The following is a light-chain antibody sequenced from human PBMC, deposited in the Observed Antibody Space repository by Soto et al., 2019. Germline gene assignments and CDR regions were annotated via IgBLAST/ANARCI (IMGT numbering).Light chain of an antibody. CDR1: QRLSASD. J-gene: IGKJ1*01. CDR2: GAS. CDR3: QQYGSLSWT. Sequence: EIVLTQSPGTLSLSPGQRATLSCRASQRLSASDIAWYQQKPGQAPRIIIFGASGRATGIPDRFSGSGSGTDFTLTISRLEPEDFAVYYCQQYGSLSWTFGQGTKV. V-gene: IGKV3-20*01.